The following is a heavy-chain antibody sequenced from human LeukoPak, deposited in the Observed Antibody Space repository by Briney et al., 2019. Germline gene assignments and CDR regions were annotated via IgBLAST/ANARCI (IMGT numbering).Heavy chain of an antibody. D-gene: IGHD7-27*01. Sequence: ASVKVTCKASGGNFTTYAISWVRQPPAQGLEWMGGIIPIFGTGNYAQKFQGRVTITADKSTNTAYMELSSLKSEDTAVYYCARDHDLTGTYEYLKYWGQGTLVSVSS. CDR2: IIPIFGTG. V-gene: IGHV1-69*06. CDR1: GGNFTTYA. CDR3: ARDHDLTGTYEYLKY. J-gene: IGHJ1*01.